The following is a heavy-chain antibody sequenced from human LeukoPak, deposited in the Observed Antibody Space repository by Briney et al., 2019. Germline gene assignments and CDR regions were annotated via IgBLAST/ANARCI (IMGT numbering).Heavy chain of an antibody. CDR2: ISAYNGNT. Sequence: ASVKVSCKTSGYTFTSFGISWVRQAPGQGLEWMGWISAYNGNTNYSQKLQGRVTMTTDTSTSTAYMVLRSLRSDDTAVYYCARVSYDIWSGYSEYMDVWGKGTTVSVSS. V-gene: IGHV1-18*01. D-gene: IGHD3-3*01. CDR1: GYTFTSFG. J-gene: IGHJ6*03. CDR3: ARVSYDIWSGYSEYMDV.